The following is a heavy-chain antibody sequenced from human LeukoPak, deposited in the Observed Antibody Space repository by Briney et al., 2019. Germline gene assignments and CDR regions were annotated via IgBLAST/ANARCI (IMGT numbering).Heavy chain of an antibody. J-gene: IGHJ3*02. V-gene: IGHV3-23*01. D-gene: IGHD2-15*01. Sequence: GGSLRLSCAASGFTFSSYAMSWVRQAPGKGLEWVSSITGSSASTYYADSVKGRFTISRDNSKNTLYLQMNSLRAEDTAVYYCASRYCSGGSCNLADAFDIWGQGTMVTVSS. CDR1: GFTFSSYA. CDR2: ITGSSAST. CDR3: ASRYCSGGSCNLADAFDI.